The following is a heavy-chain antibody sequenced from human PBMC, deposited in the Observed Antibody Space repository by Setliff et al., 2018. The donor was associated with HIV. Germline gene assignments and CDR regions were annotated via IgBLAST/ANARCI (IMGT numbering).Heavy chain of an antibody. J-gene: IGHJ4*02. CDR2: INHSGST. V-gene: IGHV4-34*01. D-gene: IGHD4-17*01. CDR1: GGSFSGYY. Sequence: SETLSLTCAVYGGSFSGYYWSWIRQPPGKGLEWIGEINHSGSTNYNPSLKSRVTISVDMSKNQFSLKLSSVTAADTAVYYCAAKKSGDYPFNWGQGTLVTVSS. CDR3: AAKKSGDYPFN.